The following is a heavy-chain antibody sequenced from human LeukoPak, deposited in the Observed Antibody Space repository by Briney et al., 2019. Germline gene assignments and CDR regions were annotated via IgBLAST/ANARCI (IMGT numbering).Heavy chain of an antibody. V-gene: IGHV1-46*01. J-gene: IGHJ6*02. CDR2: INPSGGST. CDR1: GYAVTSYY. Sequence: GASVKVSCKASGYAVTSYYMNWLRQAPGQGLEWMGIINPSGGSTSYAQKFQGRVTMTRDTSTSTVYMELSSLRSEDTAVYYCARETGGGPSPVNYYGSGSSNYYYYGMDVWGQGTTVTVSS. CDR3: ARETGGGPSPVNYYGSGSSNYYYYGMDV. D-gene: IGHD3-10*01.